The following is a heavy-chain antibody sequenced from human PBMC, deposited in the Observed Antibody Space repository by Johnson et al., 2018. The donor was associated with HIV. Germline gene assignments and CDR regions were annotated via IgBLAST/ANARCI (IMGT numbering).Heavy chain of an antibody. J-gene: IGHJ3*02. CDR2: ISYDGSNK. V-gene: IGHV3-30-3*01. D-gene: IGHD2-21*02. CDR3: ARDGVWLDAFDI. Sequence: QVQLVESGGGLVQPGGSLRLSCAASGFTFSSYAMHWVRQAPGKGLEWVAVISYDGSNKYYADSVKGRFTISRDNSKNTLYLQLNSLRAEDTAVYYWARDGVWLDAFDIWGQGTLVTVSS. CDR1: GFTFSSYA.